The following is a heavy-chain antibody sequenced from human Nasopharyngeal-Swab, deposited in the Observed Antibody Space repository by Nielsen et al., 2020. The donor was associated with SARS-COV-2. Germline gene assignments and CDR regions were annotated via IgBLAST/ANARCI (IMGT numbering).Heavy chain of an antibody. J-gene: IGHJ6*02. CDR1: GFTFSYFE. CDR3: ARDMSGYNNAYGVFYYYYAMDV. Sequence: GGSLRLSCSVSGFTFSYFEMNWVRQAPGKGLEWLAYISNTGETIAYADSVKGRCTISRDSAKNSLYLQMNSLRAEDTAVYFCARDMSGYNNAYGVFYYYYAMDVWGQGTTVTVSS. D-gene: IGHD5-18*01. CDR2: ISNTGETI. V-gene: IGHV3-48*03.